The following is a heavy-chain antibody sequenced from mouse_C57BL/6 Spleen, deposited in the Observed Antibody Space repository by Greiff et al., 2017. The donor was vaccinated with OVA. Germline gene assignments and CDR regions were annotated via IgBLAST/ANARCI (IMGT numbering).Heavy chain of an antibody. V-gene: IGHV1-54*01. CDR2: INPGRGGT. Sequence: QVQLQESGAELVRPGTSVKVSCKASGYAFTNYLIEWVKQRPGQGLEWIGVINPGRGGTNYNEKIKGKATLTADKSSSTAYMQLSSLTSEDSAVYFCARKGGSSPFWYFDVWGTGTTVTVSS. J-gene: IGHJ1*03. CDR1: GYAFTNYL. CDR3: ARKGGSSPFWYFDV. D-gene: IGHD1-1*01.